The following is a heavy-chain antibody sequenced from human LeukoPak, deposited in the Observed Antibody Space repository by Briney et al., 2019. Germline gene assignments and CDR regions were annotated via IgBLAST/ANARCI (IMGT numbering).Heavy chain of an antibody. CDR1: GYTFTGYY. CDR2: INPNSGGT. V-gene: IGHV1-2*02. CDR3: ARRILRSTGWHLGLVGP. D-gene: IGHD2/OR15-2a*01. Sequence: ASVKVSCKASGYTFTGYYMHWVRQAPGQGLEWMGWINPNSGGTNYAQKFQGRVTMTRDTSISTAYMELSRLRSDDTAVYYCARRILRSTGWHLGLVGPLGQGTLGTGSS. J-gene: IGHJ5*02.